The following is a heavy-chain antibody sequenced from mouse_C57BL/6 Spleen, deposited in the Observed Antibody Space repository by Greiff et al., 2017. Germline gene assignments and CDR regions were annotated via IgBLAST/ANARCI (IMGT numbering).Heavy chain of an antibody. J-gene: IGHJ4*01. Sequence: QVQLQQSGPELVKPGASVKISCKASGYAFSSSWMNWVKQRPGKGLEWIGRIYPGDGDTNYNGKFKGKATLTADKSSSTAYMQLSSLTSEYSAVYCCARLAYGSSFYYYAMDYWGQGTSVTVSS. CDR1: GYAFSSSW. CDR3: ARLAYGSSFYYYAMDY. V-gene: IGHV1-82*01. D-gene: IGHD1-1*01. CDR2: IYPGDGDT.